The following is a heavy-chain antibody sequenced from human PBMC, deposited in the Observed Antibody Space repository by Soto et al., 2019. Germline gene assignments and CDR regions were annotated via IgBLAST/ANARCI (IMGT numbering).Heavy chain of an antibody. D-gene: IGHD1-1*01. Sequence: ASVKVSCKASGYTFTSYGISWVRQAPGQGLEWMGWISAYNGNTNYAQKLQGRVTMTTDTSTSTAYMELRSLRSDDTAVYYCARVVQLERRGVYYFASWGQGTLVTVSS. V-gene: IGHV1-18*01. CDR1: GYTFTSYG. CDR3: ARVVQLERRGVYYFAS. CDR2: ISAYNGNT. J-gene: IGHJ4*02.